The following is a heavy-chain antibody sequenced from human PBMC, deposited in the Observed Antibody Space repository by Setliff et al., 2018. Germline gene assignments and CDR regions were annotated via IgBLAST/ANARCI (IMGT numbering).Heavy chain of an antibody. Sequence: SETLSLTCAVSGYSISSDSYWGWIRQPPGKGLEWIGSIYHSGRNYYNPSLKSRVTISVDTSKNQFSLKLSSVTAADTAVYYCARHYYDSGGYYIDYWGQGTLVTVSS. CDR3: ARHYYDSGGYYIDY. V-gene: IGHV4-38-2*01. CDR2: IYHSGRN. D-gene: IGHD3-22*01. CDR1: GYSISSDSY. J-gene: IGHJ4*02.